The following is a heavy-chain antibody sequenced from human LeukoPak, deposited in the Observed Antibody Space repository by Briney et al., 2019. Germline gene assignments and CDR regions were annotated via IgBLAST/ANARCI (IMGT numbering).Heavy chain of an antibody. CDR3: ARGRVSSSTWYSTYYYYFYMDV. V-gene: IGHV4-59*01. CDR2: VDHTGST. D-gene: IGHD1-1*01. Sequence: SETLSLTCAVSDDPITMYYWTWIRQPPGKGLEWIGYVDHTGSTNFNPSLNGRVSISRDTSKNLFSLRLRSVTAADTAVYFCARGRVSSSTWYSTYYYYFYMDVWGKGTTVTVSS. CDR1: DDPITMYY. J-gene: IGHJ6*03.